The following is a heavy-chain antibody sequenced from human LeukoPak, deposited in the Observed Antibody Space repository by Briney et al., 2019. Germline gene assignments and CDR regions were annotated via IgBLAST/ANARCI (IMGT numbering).Heavy chain of an antibody. CDR3: ARGEITVTMRYFDY. CDR2: ISSSGSTT. D-gene: IGHD4-17*01. J-gene: IGHJ4*02. Sequence: GGSLRLSCAASGFTFSSYEMNWVRQAPGKGLEWVSYISSSGSTTYYADSVKGRFTISRDNAENSLYLQINSLRAEDTAIYYCARGEITVTMRYFDYWGQGTLVSVSS. CDR1: GFTFSSYE. V-gene: IGHV3-48*03.